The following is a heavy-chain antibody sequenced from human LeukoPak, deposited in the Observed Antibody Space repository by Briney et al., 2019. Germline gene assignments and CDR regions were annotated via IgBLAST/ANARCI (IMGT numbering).Heavy chain of an antibody. Sequence: GASVKVSCKASGYTFTGYYMHWVRQAPGQGLEWMGWINPNSGGTNYAQKFQGWVTMTRDTSISTAYMELSRLRSDDTAVYYCARQHSSSWYPASPYYFDYWGQGTLVTVSS. CDR3: ARQHSSSWYPASPYYFDY. D-gene: IGHD6-13*01. J-gene: IGHJ4*02. CDR1: GYTFTGYY. CDR2: INPNSGGT. V-gene: IGHV1-2*04.